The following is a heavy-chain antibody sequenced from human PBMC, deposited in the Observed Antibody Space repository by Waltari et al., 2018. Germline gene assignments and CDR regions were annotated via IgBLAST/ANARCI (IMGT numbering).Heavy chain of an antibody. CDR3: AIPRLPSGRHGGGRVDY. CDR2: IYLGGST. V-gene: IGHV4-39*01. CDR1: GGSISSSSYY. J-gene: IGHJ4*02. Sequence: QLQLQESGPGLVKPSETLSLTCTVSGGSISSSSYYWGWIRQPPGKGLEWIGSIYLGGSTHYNPSLKSLFTIAVDTSKNQFSLKLGFVTAADTAVYYWAIPRLPSGRHGGGRVDYWGQGTLVTVSS. D-gene: IGHD3-10*01.